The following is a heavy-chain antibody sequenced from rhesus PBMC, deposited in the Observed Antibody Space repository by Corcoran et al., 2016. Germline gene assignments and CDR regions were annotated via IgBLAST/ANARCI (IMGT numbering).Heavy chain of an antibody. D-gene: IGHD5-24*01. CDR3: AREGEGSYGLDS. V-gene: IGHV4-106*01. J-gene: IGHJ6*01. CDR1: GGSISDAYY. CDR2: IYGSGGST. Sequence: QVQLQESGPGLVKPSETLSLTCAVSGGSISDAYYWSWIRQPPGKGLEWIGYIYGSGGSTNYDPSLKNRVTISIDTSKNRFSLRLSSVTAADTAVYYCAREGEGSYGLDSWGQGSSSPSPQ.